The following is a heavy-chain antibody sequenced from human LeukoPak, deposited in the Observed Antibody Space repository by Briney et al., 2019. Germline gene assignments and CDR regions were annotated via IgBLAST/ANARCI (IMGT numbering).Heavy chain of an antibody. Sequence: SETLSLTCTVSGGSISSSSYYWSWIRQPPGKGLEWIGYIYYSGSTNYNPSLKSRVTISVDTSKNQFSLKLSSVTAADTAVYYCARDGWSYYYGMDVWGQGTTVTVSS. CDR1: GGSISSSSYY. J-gene: IGHJ6*02. D-gene: IGHD2-15*01. CDR3: ARDGWSYYYGMDV. CDR2: IYYSGST. V-gene: IGHV4-61*01.